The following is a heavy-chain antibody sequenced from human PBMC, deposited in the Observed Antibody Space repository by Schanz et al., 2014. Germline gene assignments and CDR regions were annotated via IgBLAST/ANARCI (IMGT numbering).Heavy chain of an antibody. CDR1: GGSISSFY. Sequence: QVQLQESGPGLVKSSETLSLTCTVSGGSISSFYWGWIRQPAGKGLEWIGRIYTSGSTNYNPSLKIRFTISLHTPKNQFSLKLSSVTAADTAVYYCAATTSLADWGQGTLVAVSS. V-gene: IGHV4-4*07. J-gene: IGHJ4*02. D-gene: IGHD3-16*01. CDR2: IYTSGST. CDR3: AATTSLAD.